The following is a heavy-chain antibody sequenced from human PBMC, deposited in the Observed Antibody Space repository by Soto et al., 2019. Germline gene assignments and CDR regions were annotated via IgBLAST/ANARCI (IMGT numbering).Heavy chain of an antibody. CDR2: IYWDDDK. D-gene: IGHD6-13*01. CDR3: AHRPPDSSGWYGIHYYFDY. Sequence: QITLKESGPTLVKPTQTLTLTCTFSGFSLSTSGVGVGWIRQPPGKALEWLALIYWDDDKRYSPSLKSRLTITKDTSKNQVVLTMTNMDPVDTATYYCAHRPPDSSGWYGIHYYFDYWGQGTLVTVSS. CDR1: GFSLSTSGVG. J-gene: IGHJ4*02. V-gene: IGHV2-5*02.